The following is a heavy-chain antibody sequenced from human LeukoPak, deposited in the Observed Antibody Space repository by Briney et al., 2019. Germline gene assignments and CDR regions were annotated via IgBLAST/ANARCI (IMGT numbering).Heavy chain of an antibody. CDR1: GFTFSSYS. CDR2: ISYDGSNK. CDR3: AKSGRIAVAGRSWFDP. D-gene: IGHD6-19*01. Sequence: QPGGSLRLSCAASGFTFSSYSMNWVRQAPGKGLEWVAVISYDGSNKYYADSVKGRLTISRDNSKNTLYLQMNSLRAEDTAVYYCAKSGRIAVAGRSWFDPWGQGTLVTVSS. V-gene: IGHV3-30*18. J-gene: IGHJ5*02.